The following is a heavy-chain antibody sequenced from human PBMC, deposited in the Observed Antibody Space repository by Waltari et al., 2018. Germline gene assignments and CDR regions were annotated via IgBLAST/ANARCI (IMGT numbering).Heavy chain of an antibody. V-gene: IGHV4-39*01. CDR1: GVSITSNSNY. D-gene: IGHD5-12*01. CDR2: VSYSGTT. Sequence: QLQLQESGPRLVRPSETLSLICRVSGVSITSNSNYLSGSRKSPGPGLEWIGTVSYSGTTYISPSLKSRVSVSRDTSKNQVSLILGSVTATDMAVYYCATYIGASVGTAAFDVWGQGTMVTVSS. CDR3: ATYIGASVGTAAFDV. J-gene: IGHJ3*01.